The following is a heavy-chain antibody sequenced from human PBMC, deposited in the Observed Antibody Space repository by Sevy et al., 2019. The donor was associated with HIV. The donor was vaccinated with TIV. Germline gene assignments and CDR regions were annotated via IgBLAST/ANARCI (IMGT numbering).Heavy chain of an antibody. V-gene: IGHV1-2*06. CDR3: ARDGGGGTTNSGMDV. CDR1: GYTFTGDY. D-gene: IGHD1-7*01. J-gene: IGHJ6*02. CDR2: VFPNSGGT. Sequence: ASVKVSCKASGYTFTGDYLHWVRQAPGHGLEWMGRVFPNSGGTNYAQKFQGRVTMTRETSISTAYMELSRLRSDDTAVYYCARDGGGGTTNSGMDVWGQGTTVTVSS.